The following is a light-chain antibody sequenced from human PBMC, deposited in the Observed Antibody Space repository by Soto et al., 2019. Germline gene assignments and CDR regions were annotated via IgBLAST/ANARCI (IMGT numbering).Light chain of an antibody. CDR2: SND. CDR3: AVWDDSLNGWV. J-gene: IGLJ3*02. Sequence: QSVVTQPPSASGTPGQRVTISCSGSSSNIGTNAVNWCQQLPGTAPRLLIYSNDQRPPGVPDRFSCSKSGTSASLGISGLQSEDEADYFCAVWDDSLNGWVFGGGTKLTVL. V-gene: IGLV1-44*01. CDR1: SSNIGTNA.